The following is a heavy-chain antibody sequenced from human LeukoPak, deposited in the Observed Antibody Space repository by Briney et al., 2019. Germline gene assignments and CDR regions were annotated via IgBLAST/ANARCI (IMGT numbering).Heavy chain of an antibody. V-gene: IGHV3-30*02. CDR1: GFTFSSYG. J-gene: IGHJ6*02. Sequence: GGSLRLSCAASGFTFSSYGMHWVRQAPGKGLEWVAFIRYDGSNKYYADSVKGRFTISRDNSKNTLYLQMNSLRAEDTAVYYCARMKGHDYGDYEGPTEDYYYYGMDVWGQGTLVTVSS. CDR2: IRYDGSNK. D-gene: IGHD4-17*01. CDR3: ARMKGHDYGDYEGPTEDYYYYGMDV.